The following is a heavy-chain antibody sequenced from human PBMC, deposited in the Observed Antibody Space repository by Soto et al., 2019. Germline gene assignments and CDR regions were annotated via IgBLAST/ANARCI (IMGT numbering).Heavy chain of an antibody. J-gene: IGHJ6*02. CDR1: GGSISSYY. V-gene: IGHV4-59*08. CDR3: ARQGPYGMDV. CDR2: IYYSGST. Sequence: QVQLQESGPGLVKPSETLSLTCTVCGGSISSYYWSWIRQPPGKGLEWIGYIYYSGSTNYNPSLKSRVTISVDTSKNQFSLKLSSVTAADTAVYYCARQGPYGMDVWGQGTTVTVSS.